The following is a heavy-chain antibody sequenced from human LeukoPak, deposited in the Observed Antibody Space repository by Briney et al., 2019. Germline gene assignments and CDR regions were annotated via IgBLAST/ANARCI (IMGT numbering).Heavy chain of an antibody. D-gene: IGHD6-6*01. J-gene: IGHJ5*02. CDR1: GGSISSGSYY. CDR2: IYTSGST. CDR3: ARDRSRGSSSSNWFDP. Sequence: SETLSLTCTVSGGSISSGSYYWSWIRQPAGKGLEWIGRIYTSGSTNYNPSLKSRVTISVDTSKNQFSLKLSSVTAADTAVYSCARDRSRGSSSSNWFDPWGQGTWSPSPQ. V-gene: IGHV4-61*02.